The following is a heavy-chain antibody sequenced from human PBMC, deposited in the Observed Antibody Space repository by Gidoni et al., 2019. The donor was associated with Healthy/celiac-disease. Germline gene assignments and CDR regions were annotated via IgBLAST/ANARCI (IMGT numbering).Heavy chain of an antibody. D-gene: IGHD2-8*01. J-gene: IGHJ6*02. Sequence: QPQLQESGPGLVKPSETLSLTCTVPGGSITSTSYYWGWIRQPPGKGREWIGGIYYSGSHYYNPSLKSRVTISVDTSKNQFSLKLSSVTAADTAVYYWARILYCTNGVCYTGSYYYYGMDVWGQGTTVTVSS. CDR1: GGSITSTSYY. CDR3: ARILYCTNGVCYTGSYYYYGMDV. CDR2: IYYSGSH. V-gene: IGHV4-39*01.